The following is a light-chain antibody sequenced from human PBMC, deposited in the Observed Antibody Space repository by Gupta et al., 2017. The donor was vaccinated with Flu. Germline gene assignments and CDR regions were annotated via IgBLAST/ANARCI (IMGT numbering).Light chain of an antibody. J-gene: IGLJ1*01. CDR2: RNN. Sequence: VTISCSGSRSNIGSNYVYWYQQLPGTAPKLLIYRNNQRPSGVPDRFSGSKSGTSASLAISGLRSEDEADYYCAAWDDSLSGAGVFGTGTKVTVL. V-gene: IGLV1-47*01. CDR1: RSNIGSNY. CDR3: AAWDDSLSGAGV.